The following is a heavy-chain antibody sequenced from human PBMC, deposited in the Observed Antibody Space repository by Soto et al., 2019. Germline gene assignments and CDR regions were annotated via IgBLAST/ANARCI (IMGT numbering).Heavy chain of an antibody. CDR3: AGGQGSLIPYYFDS. CDR1: EHTFTNYG. Sequence: QVQLVQSGAEVTKPGASVRVSCKASEHTFTNYGINWVRLAPGQGLEWMGWINTYSGNTIYAQKFQDRLTITTDTSTNTASMELRSLTSDDTAVFYCAGGQGSLIPYYFDSWGQGTLVTVSS. J-gene: IGHJ4*02. CDR2: INTYSGNT. D-gene: IGHD2-2*01. V-gene: IGHV1-18*04.